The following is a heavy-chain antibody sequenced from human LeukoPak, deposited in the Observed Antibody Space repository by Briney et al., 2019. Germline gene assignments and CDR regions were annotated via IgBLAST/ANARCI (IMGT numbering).Heavy chain of an antibody. CDR1: GFTFSSYS. CDR2: ISSSSSYI. Sequence: GGSLRLSCAASGFTFSSYSMTWVRQAPGKGLEWVSSISSSSSYIYYADSVKGRFTISRDNAKNSLYPQMNSLRAEDTAVYYCAREAAVAGSNYWGQGTLVTVSS. J-gene: IGHJ4*02. CDR3: AREAAVAGSNY. D-gene: IGHD6-19*01. V-gene: IGHV3-21*01.